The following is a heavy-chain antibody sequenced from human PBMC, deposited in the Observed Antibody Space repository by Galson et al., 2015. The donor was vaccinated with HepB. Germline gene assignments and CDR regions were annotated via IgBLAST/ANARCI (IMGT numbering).Heavy chain of an antibody. Sequence: SLRLSCAASGFTFDDYAMHWVRQAPGKGLEWVSGISFNSGSIGYADSVKGRFTISRDNAKNSLYLQMDSLRSEGTAVYYCASRFHWGRGTLVTVSS. CDR1: GFTFDDYA. CDR2: ISFNSGSI. V-gene: IGHV3-9*01. J-gene: IGHJ4*02. D-gene: IGHD3-16*01. CDR3: ASRFH.